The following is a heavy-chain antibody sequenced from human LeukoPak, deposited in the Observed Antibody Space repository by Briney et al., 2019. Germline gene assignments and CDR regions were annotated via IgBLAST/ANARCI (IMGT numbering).Heavy chain of an antibody. V-gene: IGHV1-2*02. CDR2: INPNSGGT. CDR1: GYTFTGYY. D-gene: IGHD2-2*01. Sequence: ASVKVSCKASGYTFTGYYMHWVRQAPGQGLERMGWINPNSGGTNYAQKFQGRVTMTRDTSISTAYMELSRLRSDDTAVYYCARPSLALTYHFDYWGQGTLVTVSS. J-gene: IGHJ4*02. CDR3: ARPSLALTYHFDY.